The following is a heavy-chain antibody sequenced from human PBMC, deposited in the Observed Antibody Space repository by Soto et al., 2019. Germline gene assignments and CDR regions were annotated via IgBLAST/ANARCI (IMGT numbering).Heavy chain of an antibody. J-gene: IGHJ4*02. D-gene: IGHD4-17*01. Sequence: QVQLQESGPGLVKPSQTLSLTCTVSGGSISSGGYYWSWSRQHPGKGLEWIGDIYYSGSTYYNPSLKSRVTISVETSKNQFSLKLSYVTAADRAVYYWARDRNGDYPYYSAYRGQGTLLTVSS. CDR3: ARDRNGDYPYYSAY. V-gene: IGHV4-31*03. CDR1: GGSISSGGYY. CDR2: IYYSGST.